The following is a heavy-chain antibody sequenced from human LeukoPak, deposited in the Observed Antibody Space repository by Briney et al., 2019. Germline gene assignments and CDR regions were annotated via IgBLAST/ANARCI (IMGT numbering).Heavy chain of an antibody. CDR2: INPNSGGT. V-gene: IGHV1-2*02. J-gene: IGHJ6*03. D-gene: IGHD6-13*01. Sequence: ASVKVSCEASGYTFTGYYMHWVRQAPGQGLEWMGWINPNSGGTNYAQKFQGRVTMTRDTSISTAYMELSRLTSDDTAVYYCARGPPYTTTWTPSGVYMDVWDKGTTVTVSS. CDR1: GYTFTGYY. CDR3: ARGPPYTTTWTPSGVYMDV.